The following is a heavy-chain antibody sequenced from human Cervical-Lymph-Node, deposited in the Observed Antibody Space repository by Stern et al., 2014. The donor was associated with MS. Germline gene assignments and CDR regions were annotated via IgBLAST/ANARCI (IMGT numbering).Heavy chain of an antibody. J-gene: IGHJ4*02. V-gene: IGHV5-51*01. CDR3: ARHVQGFDY. CDR2: IYPYDSDT. CDR1: GYSFTIYY. Sequence: VQLVQSGAEVKKPGESLKISCKLSGYSFTIYYIAWVRQMPGKGLEWMGVIYPYDSDTTYSPSVQGQVTISADKSITTAYLQWSSLRASDTAMYDCARHVQGFDYWGQGTLVTVSS.